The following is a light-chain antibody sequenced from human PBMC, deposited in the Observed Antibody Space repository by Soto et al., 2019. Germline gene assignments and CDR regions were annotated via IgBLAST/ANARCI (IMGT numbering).Light chain of an antibody. CDR3: QQYDTSPRT. CDR1: QSVSSSY. Sequence: EIVLTQSPGTLSLSPGERATLSCRASQSVSSSYLAWYQQKPGQSPRLLIFGASSRATGTPDRFSGSGSGTDFTLTISRLEPEDFAEYYCQQYDTSPRTFGQGTKVEIK. CDR2: GAS. J-gene: IGKJ1*01. V-gene: IGKV3-20*01.